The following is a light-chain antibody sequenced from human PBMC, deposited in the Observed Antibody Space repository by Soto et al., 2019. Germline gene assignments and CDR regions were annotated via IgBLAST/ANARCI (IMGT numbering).Light chain of an antibody. J-gene: IGKJ5*01. CDR1: QSVSNN. Sequence: ELVMTXSPVTLSVSPXXXXTLSCRASQSVSNNLAWYQQKPGQAPSLLIYGASTRATGIPARFSGSGSGTEFTLTISSLQSEDFAVYYCQQYNNWPPFTFGQGTRLEIK. CDR3: QQYNNWPPFT. V-gene: IGKV3-15*01. CDR2: GAS.